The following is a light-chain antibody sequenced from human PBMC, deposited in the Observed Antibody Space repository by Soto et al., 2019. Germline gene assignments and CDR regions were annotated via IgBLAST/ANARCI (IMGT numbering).Light chain of an antibody. J-gene: IGKJ2*01. CDR1: QSISSY. CDR3: QQSDSTPYT. Sequence: DIQMTQSPSSLSASVRDRVPITCRASQSISSYLDWYQQKPGKAPKLLIYAASSLLSGVPSRFSGSGSGTDFTLTIASLQPEDFSTYYCQQSDSTPYTFGQGTKVDIK. CDR2: AAS. V-gene: IGKV1-39*01.